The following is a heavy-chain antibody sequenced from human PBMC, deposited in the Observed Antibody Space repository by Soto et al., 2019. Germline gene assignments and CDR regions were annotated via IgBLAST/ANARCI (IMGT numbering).Heavy chain of an antibody. CDR3: ARNTVPTRYWYFDL. D-gene: IGHD4-17*01. CDR2: ISSSSNTI. V-gene: IGHV3-48*02. Sequence: GALRLSCAASGFTFSSYSINWVRQAPGKGLEWVSYISSSSNTIYYADSVKGRFTISRDNAKNSLYLQMNSLRDEDTAVYYCARNTVPTRYWYFDLWGRGTLVTVSS. CDR1: GFTFSSYS. J-gene: IGHJ2*01.